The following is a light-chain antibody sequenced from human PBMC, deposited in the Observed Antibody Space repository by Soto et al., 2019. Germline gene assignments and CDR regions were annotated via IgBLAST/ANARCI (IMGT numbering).Light chain of an antibody. CDR3: QQYMSYS. CDR2: AAS. CDR1: QGIRND. J-gene: IGKJ1*01. Sequence: AIKMTQSPSSLSASVGDRVTITFRASQGIRNDLGWYQQKPGKAPKLLIYAASSLQSGVPSRFSGSGSGTEFTLTISSLQPDDFATYYCQQYMSYSFGQGTKVDIK. V-gene: IGKV1-6*01.